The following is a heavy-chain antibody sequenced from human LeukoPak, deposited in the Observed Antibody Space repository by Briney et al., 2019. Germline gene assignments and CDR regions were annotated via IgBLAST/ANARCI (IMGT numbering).Heavy chain of an antibody. V-gene: IGHV5-10-1*01. D-gene: IGHD5-18*01. J-gene: IGHJ4*02. CDR1: GYSFTSYW. CDR3: ARLVVGTAMVPAFDY. CDR2: TDPSDSYT. Sequence: GESLRISCKGSGYSFTSYWISWVRQMLGKGLEWMGRTDPSDSYTNYSPSFQGHVTISADKSISTAYLQWSSLKASDTAMYYCARLVVGTAMVPAFDYWGQGTLVTVSS.